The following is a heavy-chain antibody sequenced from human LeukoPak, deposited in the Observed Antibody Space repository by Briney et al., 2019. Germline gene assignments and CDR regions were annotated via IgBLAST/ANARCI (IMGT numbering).Heavy chain of an antibody. CDR3: AKAYGSGSYEGTYYFDY. D-gene: IGHD3-10*01. Sequence: PGGSLRLSCAASGFTFDDYAMHWVRQAPGKGLELVSGISWNSGSIGYADSVKGRFTISRDNAKNSLYLQMNSLRAEDTALYYCAKAYGSGSYEGTYYFDYWGQGTLVTVSS. CDR1: GFTFDDYA. J-gene: IGHJ4*02. CDR2: ISWNSGSI. V-gene: IGHV3-9*01.